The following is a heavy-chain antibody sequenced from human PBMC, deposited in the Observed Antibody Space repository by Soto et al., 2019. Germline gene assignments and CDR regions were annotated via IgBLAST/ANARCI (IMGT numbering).Heavy chain of an antibody. CDR2: MEPSSGRT. CDR3: ARGVTAGVDY. J-gene: IGHJ4*02. Sequence: QVQLVQSGAEARVPGASVKVSCKASGYSFTVLDINWVRQTTGQGLEWMGWMEPSSGRTGYAQKFQGRVTMASDTSINTAYMELSSLTADDTAFYYCARGVTAGVDYWGQGTLVTVSS. CDR1: GYSFTVLD. V-gene: IGHV1-8*01. D-gene: IGHD1-26*01.